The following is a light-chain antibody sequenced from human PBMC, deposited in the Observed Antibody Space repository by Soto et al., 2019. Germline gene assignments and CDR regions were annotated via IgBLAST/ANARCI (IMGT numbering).Light chain of an antibody. CDR2: DAS. Sequence: EIVLTQSPATLSSSPGERATLSCRASQSVSSYLAWYQQKPGQAPRLLIYDASDRATGIPARFSGSGSGTDFTLTISSLGPEDVAVYYCQQRSNWPRTFGQGTKVEIK. J-gene: IGKJ1*01. V-gene: IGKV3-11*01. CDR3: QQRSNWPRT. CDR1: QSVSSY.